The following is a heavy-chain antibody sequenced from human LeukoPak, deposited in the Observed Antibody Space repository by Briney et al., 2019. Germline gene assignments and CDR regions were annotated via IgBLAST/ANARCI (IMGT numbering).Heavy chain of an antibody. CDR2: IFGSGGSP. V-gene: IGHV3-23*01. CDR1: GFTFGSHA. J-gene: IGHJ4*02. Sequence: GGSLRLSCEASGFTFGSHAMYWVRQAPGKGLEWVAGIFGSGGSPHYADPVKGRFTISRDNSRNTVYLQINSLRAEDTAVYYCGKTTVGYSSGQRPAWPVDSWGQGVLVTVSS. CDR3: GKTTVGYSSGQRPAWPVDS. D-gene: IGHD5-18*01.